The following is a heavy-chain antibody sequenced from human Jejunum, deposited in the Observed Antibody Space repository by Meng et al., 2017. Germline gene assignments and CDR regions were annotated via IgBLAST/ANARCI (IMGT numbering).Heavy chain of an antibody. CDR1: GGSITTDW. D-gene: IGHD5-12*01. V-gene: IGHV4-4*02. CDR2: IWHSGAS. Sequence: QVQLGGSGPGLVKPSGTLSPTCAVSGGSITTDWWNWVRQPPGKGLEWIGEIWHSGASNYNPSLRSRVTISVDKSKNQLSLELASLTAADTAVYYCARGATGTRPFDYWGQGTLVTVSS. J-gene: IGHJ4*02. CDR3: ARGATGTRPFDY.